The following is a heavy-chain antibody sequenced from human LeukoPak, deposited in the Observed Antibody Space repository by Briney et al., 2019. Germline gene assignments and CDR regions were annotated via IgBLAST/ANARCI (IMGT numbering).Heavy chain of an antibody. CDR1: GYTFTGYY. Sequence: ASVKVSCKASGYTFTGYYMHWVRQAPGQGLEWMGWINPNSGGTNYAQKFQGRVTMTRDTSISTAYMELSRLRSDDTAVYYCARAKDSGGWWGTLYYYYYMDVWGKGTTVTISS. D-gene: IGHD6-19*01. V-gene: IGHV1-2*02. J-gene: IGHJ6*03. CDR2: INPNSGGT. CDR3: ARAKDSGGWWGTLYYYYYMDV.